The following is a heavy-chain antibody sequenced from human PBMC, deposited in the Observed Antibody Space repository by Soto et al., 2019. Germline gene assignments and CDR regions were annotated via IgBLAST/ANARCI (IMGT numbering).Heavy chain of an antibody. J-gene: IGHJ4*02. CDR2: INSDGTGS. V-gene: IGHV3-74*01. CDR1: GFIFSDYW. CDR3: PTAQYYERSDF. D-gene: IGHD3-22*01. Sequence: EVQLVESGGGLVQPGGSLRLSCAASGFIFSDYWMHWVRQAPGKGLVWVSRINSDGTGSNYVDSVKGRFTISRDNAKRTLFLQMNSLRAEDTGVYYCPTAQYYERSDFWGQGTLVTVSS.